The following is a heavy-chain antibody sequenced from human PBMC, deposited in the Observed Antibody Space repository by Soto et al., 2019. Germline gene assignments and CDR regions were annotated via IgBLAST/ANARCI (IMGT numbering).Heavy chain of an antibody. Sequence: QVQLQESGPGLVKPSQTLSLTCTVSGGSIGSGSYYWSWIRQHPGKGLEWIGYIYYSGSTYYNPSLKSRVTISIDTSTNQFSLKLSYVTAADTAVYYCARAGYDRDGGGYYYFDYWGQGTLVTVSS. D-gene: IGHD3-22*01. CDR3: ARAGYDRDGGGYYYFDY. J-gene: IGHJ4*02. CDR2: IYYSGST. V-gene: IGHV4-31*03. CDR1: GGSIGSGSYY.